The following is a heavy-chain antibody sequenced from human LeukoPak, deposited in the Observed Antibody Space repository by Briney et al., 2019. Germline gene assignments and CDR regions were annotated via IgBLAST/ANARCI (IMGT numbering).Heavy chain of an antibody. Sequence: GGSLRLSCAASGFAFSSYWMSWVRQAPGKGLEWVANIKQDGGEKYYVDSVKGRLTISRDNAKNSLYLQMNSLRAEDTAVYYCARTLGYCSGGSCYPHYGMDVWGQGTTVTVSS. J-gene: IGHJ6*02. CDR1: GFAFSSYW. CDR3: ARTLGYCSGGSCYPHYGMDV. D-gene: IGHD2-15*01. V-gene: IGHV3-7*01. CDR2: IKQDGGEK.